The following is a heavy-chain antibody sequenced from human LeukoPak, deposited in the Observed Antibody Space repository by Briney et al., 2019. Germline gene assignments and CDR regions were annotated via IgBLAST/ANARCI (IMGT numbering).Heavy chain of an antibody. V-gene: IGHV4-34*01. CDR1: GASFSDSY. CDR3: ARGRYGPRLGN. CDR2: INNSGST. D-gene: IGHD3-16*01. J-gene: IGHJ4*02. Sequence: SETLSLTCAVSGASFSDSYWSWVRQSPEKGLEWIGEINNSGSTSYNPSLNSRVIMSVDRSKNQFSLRLTSGTAADTAVYYCARGRYGPRLGNWGQGTLVTVSS.